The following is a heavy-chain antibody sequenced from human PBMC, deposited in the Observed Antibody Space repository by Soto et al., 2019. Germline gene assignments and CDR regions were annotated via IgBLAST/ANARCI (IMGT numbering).Heavy chain of an antibody. CDR3: ARDGALDYDFWSGYKGMYNWFDP. Sequence: SETLSLTCTVSGGSISSYYWSWIRQPPGKGLEWIGYIYYSGSTNYNPSLKSRVTISVDTSKNQFSLKLSSVTAADTAVYYCARDGALDYDFWSGYKGMYNWFDPWGQGTLVTVSS. D-gene: IGHD3-3*01. CDR2: IYYSGST. V-gene: IGHV4-59*01. CDR1: GGSISSYY. J-gene: IGHJ5*02.